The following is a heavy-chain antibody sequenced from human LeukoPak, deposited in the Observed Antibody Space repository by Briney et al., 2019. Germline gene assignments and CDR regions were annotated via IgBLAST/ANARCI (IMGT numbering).Heavy chain of an antibody. V-gene: IGHV1-2*06. CDR2: INPNSGDT. CDR1: GYTFTNYY. Sequence: GASVKVSCKASGYTFTNYYIHWVRQAPGQGLEWMGRINPNSGDTNYAQKFQGRVTMTRDTSITTAYMELSRLRSDGTALYYCARQYSPNYFDYWGQGTLVTVSS. D-gene: IGHD5-18*01. CDR3: ARQYSPNYFDY. J-gene: IGHJ4*02.